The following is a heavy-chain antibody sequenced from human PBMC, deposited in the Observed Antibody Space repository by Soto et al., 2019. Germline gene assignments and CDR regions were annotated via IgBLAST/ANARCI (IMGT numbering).Heavy chain of an antibody. CDR2: IYHSGAT. CDR3: ARHIAVSGTRGFDF. J-gene: IGHJ4*01. D-gene: IGHD6-19*01. CDR1: GGSISTNW. V-gene: IGHV4-4*02. Sequence: QVQLQESGPGLMKPSGTLSLTCAVSGGSISTNWWSWVRQPPGKGLEWIGEIYHSGATNYNPSLKHRVSVSVDKSQNHLSLNLNSVTAADTAVYYCARHIAVSGTRGFDFWGHGTLVTVSS.